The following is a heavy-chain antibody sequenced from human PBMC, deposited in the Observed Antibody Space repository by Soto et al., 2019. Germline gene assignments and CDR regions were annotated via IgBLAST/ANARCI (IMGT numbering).Heavy chain of an antibody. Sequence: ASVKVSCKAAGYSFTGYYLHWVRQAPGQGLEWMGWMNPNSGNTGYAQKFQGRVTMTRNTSISTAYMELSSLRSEDTAVYYCASDSSGYTPQGFDPWGQGTLVTVSS. J-gene: IGHJ5*02. D-gene: IGHD3-22*01. V-gene: IGHV1-8*02. CDR1: GYSFTGYY. CDR2: MNPNSGNT. CDR3: ASDSSGYTPQGFDP.